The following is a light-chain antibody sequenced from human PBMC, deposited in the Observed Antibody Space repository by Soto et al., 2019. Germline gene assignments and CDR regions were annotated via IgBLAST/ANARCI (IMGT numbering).Light chain of an antibody. CDR1: SSDIGAYNY. CDR3: ISLTSSPPYV. J-gene: IGLJ1*01. Sequence: QSALTQPASVSGSPGQSITISCAGTSSDIGAYNYVSWYQQHPGKAPKLMIYDVSNRPSGISNRFSGSKSGNTASLTISGLQVEDEADYYCISLTSSPPYVFGTGTKVTVL. CDR2: DVS. V-gene: IGLV2-14*03.